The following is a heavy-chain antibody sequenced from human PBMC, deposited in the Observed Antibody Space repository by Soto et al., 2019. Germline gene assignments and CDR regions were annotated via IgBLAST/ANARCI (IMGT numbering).Heavy chain of an antibody. CDR1: GYTFTSYY. CDR3: ARAFSGSYYYYYGMDV. V-gene: IGHV1-46*01. D-gene: IGHD1-26*01. Sequence: ASVKVSCKASGYTFTSYYMHWVRQAPGQGLEWMGIINPSFGSASYAQKFQGRVTMTADESTSTAYMELSSLRSEDTAVYYCARAFSGSYYYYYGMDVWGQGTTVTVSS. J-gene: IGHJ6*02. CDR2: INPSFGSA.